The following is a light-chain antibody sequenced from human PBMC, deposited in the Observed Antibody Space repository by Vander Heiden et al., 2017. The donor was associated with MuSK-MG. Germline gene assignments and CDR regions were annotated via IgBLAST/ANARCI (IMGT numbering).Light chain of an antibody. Sequence: DIQMTQSPSSLSASVGDRVTITCRASQSISSYLNWYQQQPGKAPKLLIYAASSMQSGVPSRFSGSGSGTDFTLTISSLQPEDFATNYCQQRYSTQITFGQGTRLEIK. CDR1: QSISSY. CDR3: QQRYSTQIT. V-gene: IGKV1-39*01. CDR2: AAS. J-gene: IGKJ5*01.